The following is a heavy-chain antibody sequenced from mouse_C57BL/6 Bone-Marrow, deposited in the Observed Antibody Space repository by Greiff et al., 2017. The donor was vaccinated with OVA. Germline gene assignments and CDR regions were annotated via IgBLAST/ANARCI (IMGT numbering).Heavy chain of an antibody. CDR3: ARRGSDGTSGYYAMDY. D-gene: IGHD1-1*01. CDR1: GFSLNTSNMG. Sequence: QVTLKESGPGILQSSQTLSLTCSFSGFSLNTSNMGVSWIRQPSGKGLEWLAHIYWDDDKRYNPSLKSRLTISKHTSRNQVFLTITSVDTADTATYYCARRGSDGTSGYYAMDYWGQGTSVTVSS. J-gene: IGHJ4*01. CDR2: IYWDDDK. V-gene: IGHV8-12*01.